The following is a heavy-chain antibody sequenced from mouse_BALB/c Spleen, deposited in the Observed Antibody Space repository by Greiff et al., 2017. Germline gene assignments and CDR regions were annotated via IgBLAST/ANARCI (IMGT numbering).Heavy chain of an antibody. J-gene: IGHJ2*01. CDR2: IWGDGST. CDR1: GFSLTGYG. D-gene: IGHD1-2*01. V-gene: IGHV2-6-7*01. CDR3: ARRSLLRPYYFDY. Sequence: QVQLKQSGPGLVAPSQSLSITCTVSGFSLTGYGVNWVRQPPGKGLEWLGMIWGDGSTDYNSALKSRLSISKDNSKSQVFLKMNSLQTDDTARYYCARRSLLRPYYFDYWGQGTTLTVSS.